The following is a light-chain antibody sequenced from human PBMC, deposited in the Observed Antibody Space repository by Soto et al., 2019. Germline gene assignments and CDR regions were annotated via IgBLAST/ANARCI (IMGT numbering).Light chain of an antibody. V-gene: IGLV2-23*02. Sequence: QSVLTQPASVSGSPGQSITISCTGTSSDIWSYNRVSWYQQHPGKAPKLMIYEDTQRPSRVSNRFSGSKSGNTASLTITGLQAEDEADYYCCSYAGPSVFVVFGGGTKLTVL. CDR3: CSYAGPSVFVV. J-gene: IGLJ2*01. CDR2: EDT. CDR1: SSDIWSYNR.